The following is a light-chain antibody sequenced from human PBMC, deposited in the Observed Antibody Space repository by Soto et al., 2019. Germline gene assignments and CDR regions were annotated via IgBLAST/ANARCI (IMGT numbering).Light chain of an antibody. V-gene: IGKV3-15*01. J-gene: IGKJ3*01. CDR2: GAS. CDR3: QQYNSWPPNT. Sequence: EIVMTQSPATLSVSPGERATLCCRASQSVSGKLAWYQQKPGQAPRLLIYGASTRATGVPARFSGSGSGTDFTLTISSLQSADFAVYYCQQYNSWPPNTFGPGTKVDV. CDR1: QSVSGK.